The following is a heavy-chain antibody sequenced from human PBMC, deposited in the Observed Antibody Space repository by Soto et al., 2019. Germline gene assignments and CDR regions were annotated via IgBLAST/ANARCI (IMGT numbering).Heavy chain of an antibody. CDR3: AKWRTEVAPILDY. CDR1: GFSFSSYK. CDR2: ISLGGAKT. Sequence: EVQLLESGGTLIQPGGSLRLSCAASGFSFSSYKMSWVRQAPGKGLEWVSSISLGGAKTYYADSVRGRFTISRDNSKNTVYLQMNSLRGDDTALYYCAKWRTEVAPILDYWGQGTLVTVSS. V-gene: IGHV3-23*01. D-gene: IGHD5-12*01. J-gene: IGHJ4*02.